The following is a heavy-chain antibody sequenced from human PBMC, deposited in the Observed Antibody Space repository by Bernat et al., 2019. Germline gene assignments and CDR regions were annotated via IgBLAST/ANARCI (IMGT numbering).Heavy chain of an antibody. D-gene: IGHD6-19*01. J-gene: IGHJ6*02. Sequence: EVQLLESGGGLVQPGGSLRLSCAASGFTFSSYAMSWVRQAPGKGLEWVSAISGSGGSTYYADSVKGRFTISRDNSKNTLYLQMNSLRAEDTAVYYCAKGCSGWLYYYYGMDVWGQGTTVTVS. CDR2: ISGSGGST. V-gene: IGHV3-23*01. CDR1: GFTFSSYA. CDR3: AKGCSGWLYYYYGMDV.